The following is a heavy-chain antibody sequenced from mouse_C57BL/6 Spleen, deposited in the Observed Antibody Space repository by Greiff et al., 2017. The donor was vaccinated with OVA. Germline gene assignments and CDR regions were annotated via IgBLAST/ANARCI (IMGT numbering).Heavy chain of an antibody. V-gene: IGHV5-6*02. Sequence: EVKLQESGGDLVKPGGSLKLSCAASGFTFSSYGMSWVRQTPDKRLEWVATISSGGSYTYYPDSVKGRVTISRDNAKNTLYLQMSSLKSEDTAMYYGARRPNWYFDVWGTGTTLTVSS. CDR1: GFTFSSYG. CDR2: ISSGGSYT. J-gene: IGHJ1*03. CDR3: ARRPNWYFDV.